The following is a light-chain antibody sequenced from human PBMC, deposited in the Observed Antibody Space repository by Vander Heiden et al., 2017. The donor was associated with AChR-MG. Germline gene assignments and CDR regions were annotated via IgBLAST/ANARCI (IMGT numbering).Light chain of an antibody. CDR3: SSYTSSSTPKGG. V-gene: IGLV2-14*01. J-gene: IGLJ3*02. Sequence: QSALTQPASVSGSPGQSITISCTGTSSDVGGYNYVSWYQQHPGKAPKLMIYEVSKRPSGVSNRFSGSKSGNTASLTISGLQAEDEADYDCSSYTSSSTPKGGLGGVTQL. CDR2: EVS. CDR1: SSDVGGYNY.